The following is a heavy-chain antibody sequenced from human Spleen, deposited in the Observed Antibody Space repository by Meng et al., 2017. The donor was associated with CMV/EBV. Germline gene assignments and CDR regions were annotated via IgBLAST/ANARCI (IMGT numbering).Heavy chain of an antibody. CDR3: ARDLFVVVPAANGY. J-gene: IGHJ4*02. CDR2: INPNSGGT. Sequence: ASVKVSCKASGYTFTGYYMYWVRQAPGQGLEWMGWINPNSGGTNYAQKFQGRVTMTRDTSISTAYMELSRLRSDDTAVYYCARDLFVVVPAANGYWGQGTLVTVSS. V-gene: IGHV1-2*02. CDR1: GYTFTGYY. D-gene: IGHD2-2*01.